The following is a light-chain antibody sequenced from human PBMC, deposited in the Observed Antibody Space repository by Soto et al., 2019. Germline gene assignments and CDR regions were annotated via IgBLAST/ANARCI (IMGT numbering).Light chain of an antibody. CDR2: LGS. Sequence: DIVLTQSPLSLPVTPGEPASISCRSSQSLLHSNGYNYLSWYLQKPGQSPQLLIYLGSKRASGVPARFSGSESGTHFTLKISRVEAEDVGTYYCMQALQTPPYTFGQGSKLAIK. CDR3: MQALQTPPYT. J-gene: IGKJ2*01. CDR1: QSLLHSNGYNY. V-gene: IGKV2-28*01.